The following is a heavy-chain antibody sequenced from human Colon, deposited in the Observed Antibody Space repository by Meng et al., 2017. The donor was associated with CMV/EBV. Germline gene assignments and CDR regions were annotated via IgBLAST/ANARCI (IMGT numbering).Heavy chain of an antibody. CDR1: GFTFDEYV. V-gene: IGHV3-9*01. Sequence: SLRPSCVASGFTFDEYVIHWVRLAPGKGLEWVSGITWNSGSIGYADSVKGRFTISRDNAKNSVYLQMNSLRVEDTALYFCAKDRDCTSNSCPNYDMDVWGQGTTVTVSS. CDR2: ITWNSGSI. J-gene: IGHJ6*02. CDR3: AKDRDCTSNSCPNYDMDV. D-gene: IGHD2-2*01.